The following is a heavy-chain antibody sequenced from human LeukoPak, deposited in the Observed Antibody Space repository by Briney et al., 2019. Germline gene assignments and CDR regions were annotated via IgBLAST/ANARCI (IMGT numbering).Heavy chain of an antibody. CDR3: VRRGDASSGWGDHDF. J-gene: IGHJ4*02. CDR2: IGGSGAKT. D-gene: IGHD6-19*01. CDR1: GFTFNRNA. Sequence: PGGSLRLSCAASGFTFNRNAISWVRQAPGKGLEWVSTIGGSGAKTFYADSVKGRFTISRETSKNMVHLQMNSLTGEDTALYYCVRRGDASSGWGDHDFWGQGALVTVSS. V-gene: IGHV3-23*01.